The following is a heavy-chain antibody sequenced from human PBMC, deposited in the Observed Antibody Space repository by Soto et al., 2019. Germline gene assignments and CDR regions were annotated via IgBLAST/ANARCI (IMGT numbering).Heavy chain of an antibody. J-gene: IGHJ5*02. V-gene: IGHV1-69*06. D-gene: IGHD2-21*02. CDR2: IIPIFGTA. CDR1: GGTFSSYA. Sequence: GASVKVSCKASGGTFSSYAISWVRQAPGQGLEWMGGIIPIFGTANYAQKSQGRVTITADKSTSTAYMELSSLRSEDTAVYYCARDRTVVTPRLSWFDPWGQGTLVTVSS. CDR3: ARDRTVVTPRLSWFDP.